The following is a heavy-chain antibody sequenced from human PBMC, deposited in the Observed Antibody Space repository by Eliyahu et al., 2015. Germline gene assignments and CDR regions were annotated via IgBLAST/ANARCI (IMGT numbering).Heavy chain of an antibody. V-gene: IGHV6-1*01. CDR2: TYYRSKWFN. CDR1: GDSVSSNNVA. J-gene: IGHJ3*01. Sequence: QVQLQQSGPGLVKPSQXLSXTCXIXGDSVSSNNVAWXWVRQSPSRGLEWLGRTYYRSKWFNDYAVFVKSRITVNPDTSKNQFSLQLNSVTPEDTAMYYCARGQWTAFDVWGQGTMVTVSS. D-gene: IGHD6-19*01. CDR3: ARGQWTAFDV.